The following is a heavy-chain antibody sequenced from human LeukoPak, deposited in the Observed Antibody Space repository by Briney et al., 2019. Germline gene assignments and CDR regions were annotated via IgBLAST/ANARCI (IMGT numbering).Heavy chain of an antibody. J-gene: IGHJ4*02. CDR1: GFSLSTSGVG. V-gene: IGHV2-5*01. CDR2: IYWNDDK. CDR3: AHSSRYCSGGSCYSFDY. Sequence: SGPTLVKPTQTLTLTCTFSGFSLSTSGVGVGWIRQPPGKALEWLALIYWNDDKRYSPSLKSRLTITKDTSKNQLVLTMTNMDPVDTATYYCAHSSRYCSGGSCYSFDYWGQGTLVTVSS. D-gene: IGHD2-15*01.